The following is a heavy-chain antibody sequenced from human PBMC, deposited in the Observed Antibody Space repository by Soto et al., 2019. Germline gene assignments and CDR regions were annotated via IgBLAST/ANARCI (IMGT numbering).Heavy chain of an antibody. J-gene: IGHJ6*02. CDR3: ARPLRDRNYYYGMAV. V-gene: IGHV1-69*01. CDR1: GGTFSKYA. CDR2: TIPMFGTP. D-gene: IGHD3-22*01. Sequence: QVQLVQSGAEMQQPGASVRVSYKASGGTFSKYAFSWVRQAPGQGLEWLGGTIPMFGTPNYAQKFQGRVAISAGESTATVYMELSSLRSEDTAVYFCARPLRDRNYYYGMAVWGQGTTVTVSS.